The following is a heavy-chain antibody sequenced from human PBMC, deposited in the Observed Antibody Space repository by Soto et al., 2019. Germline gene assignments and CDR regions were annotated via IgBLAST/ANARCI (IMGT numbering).Heavy chain of an antibody. CDR3: AKQEWGSYFAY. J-gene: IGHJ4*02. D-gene: IGHD3-16*01. CDR1: GFTFNKYG. CDR2: ISNDGSSE. Sequence: QVQLVESGGSVVQPGRSLRLSCAASGFTFNKYGMHWVHQAPGKGLEWVAAISNDGSSEYYADSVLGRFTISRDDPKNTLYLQMNSRKSEDTAVYSCAKQEWGSYFAYLGQGTLVTVSS. V-gene: IGHV3-30*18.